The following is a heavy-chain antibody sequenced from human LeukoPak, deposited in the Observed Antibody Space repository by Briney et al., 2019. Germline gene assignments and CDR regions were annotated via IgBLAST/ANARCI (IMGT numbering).Heavy chain of an antibody. D-gene: IGHD3-22*01. V-gene: IGHV4-4*02. CDR1: GGSLSSSNW. CDR2: IYHSGST. CDR3: ARIPYWNYYDSSGYYWGAFDI. J-gene: IGHJ3*02. Sequence: SETLSLTCAVSGGSLSSSNWWSWVRQPPGKGLEWIGEIYHSGSTNYNPSLKSRVTISVDKSKNQFSLKLSSVTAADTAVYYCARIPYWNYYDSSGYYWGAFDIWGQGTMVTVSS.